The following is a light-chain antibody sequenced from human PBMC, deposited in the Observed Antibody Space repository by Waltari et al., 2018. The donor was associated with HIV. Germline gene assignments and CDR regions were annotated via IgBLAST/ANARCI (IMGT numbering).Light chain of an antibody. CDR3: CSYVSNVI. J-gene: IGLJ2*01. CDR2: GVS. V-gene: IGLV2-23*02. Sequence: QSALTQPASVSGSPRQSITISCTSTSSDLTTSQPVSGYQQHPVKAPRLMIYGVSKRPLGVSDLFSGSKSGDTASLTISGLQAEDEADYYCCSYVSNVIFGGGTKLTVL. CDR1: SSDLTTSQP.